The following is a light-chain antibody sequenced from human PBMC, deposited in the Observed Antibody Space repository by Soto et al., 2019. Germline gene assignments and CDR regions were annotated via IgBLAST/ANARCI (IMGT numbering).Light chain of an antibody. CDR2: DAP. CDR1: QDISNY. J-gene: IGKJ4*01. V-gene: IGKV1-33*01. Sequence: DLQMTQSPSSLSASVGDRVTITCQASQDISNYLNWYQQKPGKAPKLLIHDAPNLETGVPSRFSGSGSGTDFTFTITSLQPEDIATYYCQQYDNLPLTFGGGTKVEIK. CDR3: QQYDNLPLT.